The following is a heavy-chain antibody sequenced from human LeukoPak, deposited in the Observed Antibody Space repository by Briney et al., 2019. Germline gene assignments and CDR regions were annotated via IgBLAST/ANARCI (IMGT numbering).Heavy chain of an antibody. V-gene: IGHV1-2*02. CDR2: INPNSGDT. CDR3: ARANFLYCSSTTCLFDY. J-gene: IGHJ4*02. CDR1: GYTFTDYY. D-gene: IGHD2-2*01. Sequence: VASVKVSCKASGYTFTDYYMHWVRQAPGQGFEWMGWINPNSGDTNYAQKLQGRVIMTRDTSISTAHMELSRLRSDDTAVYYCARANFLYCSSTTCLFDYWGQGTLVIVSS.